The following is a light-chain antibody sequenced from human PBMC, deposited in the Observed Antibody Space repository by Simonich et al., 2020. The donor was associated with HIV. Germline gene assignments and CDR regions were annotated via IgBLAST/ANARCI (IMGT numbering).Light chain of an antibody. CDR3: ISYTSISTWV. V-gene: IGLV2-14*02. Sequence: QSALTQPASVSGSPGPSITISCTATSRYVGSYNLVSWYQQHPGKAPKLMIYEGSKRPSGVSKRFSGSKSGNTASLTIAGLQAEDEADYYCISYTSISTWVFGGGTKLTVL. J-gene: IGLJ3*02. CDR2: EGS. CDR1: SRYVGSYNL.